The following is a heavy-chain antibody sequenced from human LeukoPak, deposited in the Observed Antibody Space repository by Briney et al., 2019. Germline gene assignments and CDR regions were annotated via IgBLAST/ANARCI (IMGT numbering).Heavy chain of an antibody. Sequence: SWFRQPPGKGLEWIGEINHSGSTNYNPSLKSRVTISADTSQNQFSLKLSSVTAADTAVYCCARGIAVAGSSGPFDPWGQGTLVTVSS. CDR3: ARGIAVAGSSGPFDP. D-gene: IGHD6-19*01. V-gene: IGHV4-34*01. CDR2: INHSGST. J-gene: IGHJ5*02.